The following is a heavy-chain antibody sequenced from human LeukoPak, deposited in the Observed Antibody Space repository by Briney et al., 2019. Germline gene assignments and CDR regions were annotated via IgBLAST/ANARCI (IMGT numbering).Heavy chain of an antibody. J-gene: IGHJ6*02. CDR3: ARQYSYGPVYVLDV. D-gene: IGHD5-18*01. CDR1: GCTFTSYW. Sequence: GESLQISRRGSGCTFTSYWIAWVRQLPGKGLEWMGSIYPGASDTRYSPSFQGQVTISADKSISTAYLQWSSLKASDTAIYYCARQYSYGPVYVLDVWGQGTTVTVSS. CDR2: IYPGASDT. V-gene: IGHV5-51*01.